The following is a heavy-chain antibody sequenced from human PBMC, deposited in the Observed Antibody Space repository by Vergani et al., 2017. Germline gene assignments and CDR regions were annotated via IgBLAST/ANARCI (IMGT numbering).Heavy chain of an antibody. CDR3: ATKSCGTPGCQIGYFRE. CDR1: GYTFTDYA. CDR2: INTNTGNP. V-gene: IGHV7-4-1*02. Sequence: QVQLVQSGSELKKPGASVKVSCEASGYTFTDYAMTWVRQAPGQGLEWMGWINTNTGNPTYAQGFTGRFVFSLDTSVSTAYLQINSLKAEDTAVYYCATKSCGTPGCQIGYFREWGQGTLVTVSS. J-gene: IGHJ1*01. D-gene: IGHD1-1*01.